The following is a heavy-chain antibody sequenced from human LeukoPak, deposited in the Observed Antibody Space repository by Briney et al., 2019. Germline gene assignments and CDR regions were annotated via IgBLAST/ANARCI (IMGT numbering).Heavy chain of an antibody. J-gene: IGHJ5*02. Sequence: ASVKVSCKASGYTFTSYSISWVRQAPGQGLEWMGWISAYNGNTNYAQKLQGRVTMTTDTSTSTAYMELRSLRSDDTAVYYCARDGPLDFHNWFDPWGQGTLVTVSS. CDR1: GYTFTSYS. CDR3: ARDGPLDFHNWFDP. V-gene: IGHV1-18*01. D-gene: IGHD3-3*01. CDR2: ISAYNGNT.